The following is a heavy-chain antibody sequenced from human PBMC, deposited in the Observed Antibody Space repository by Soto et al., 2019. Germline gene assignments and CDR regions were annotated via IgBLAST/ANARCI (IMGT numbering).Heavy chain of an antibody. CDR3: ARHYPSSRLLHYYFYYIDV. Sequence: SETLSLNCTVSRGSFRSSSYYCGWFRQPQGTGLEWIGSIYYSGSTYYNPSLKSRVTISIDTSKTQFALQLSSVTAADTAVYYCARHYPSSRLLHYYFYYIDVWGKGTTVT. CDR2: IYYSGST. D-gene: IGHD6-6*01. CDR1: RGSFRSSSYY. J-gene: IGHJ6*03. V-gene: IGHV4-39*01.